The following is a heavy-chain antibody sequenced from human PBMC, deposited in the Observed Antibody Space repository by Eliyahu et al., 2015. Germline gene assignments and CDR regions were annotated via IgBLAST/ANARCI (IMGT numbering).Heavy chain of an antibody. CDR1: GFXFXXYA. D-gene: IGHD2-15*01. CDR2: LSYHGSNK. V-gene: IGHV3-30*01. J-gene: IGHJ4*02. Sequence: QVQLVESGGGAVQPGSSLRVSCAASGFXFXXYAMHWVRQAPGKGLQWVASLSYHGSNKYYADSVRGRFTISRDISTNTLYLQMNSLRPEDTAVYYCARDGQIWSTKGIYYFDKWGQGTLVTVTS. CDR3: ARDGQIWSTKGIYYFDK.